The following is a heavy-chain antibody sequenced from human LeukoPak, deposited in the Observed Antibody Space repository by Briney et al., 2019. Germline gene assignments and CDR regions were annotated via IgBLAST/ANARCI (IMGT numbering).Heavy chain of an antibody. D-gene: IGHD2-15*01. CDR1: GFAFSSSS. J-gene: IGHJ4*02. CDR3: AREGGYCSGGSCRFFDY. Sequence: GGSLRLSCAASGFAFSSSSMNWVRQAPGKGLEFVSSISPSSSYIYYADSVKGRFTISRDDAKNSLFLQMNSLRAEDTAVYYCAREGGYCSGGSCRFFDYWGQGTLVTVSS. CDR2: ISPSSSYI. V-gene: IGHV3-21*06.